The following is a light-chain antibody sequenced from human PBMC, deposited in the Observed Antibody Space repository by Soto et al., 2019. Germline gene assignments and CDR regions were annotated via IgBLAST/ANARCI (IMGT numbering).Light chain of an antibody. CDR2: GAS. CDR3: QQYNIWPRT. V-gene: IGKV3-15*01. J-gene: IGKJ4*01. CDR1: QSVSSN. Sequence: IVMTQSPATLSVSPGERATLSCRASQSVSSNLAWYQQKSGQGPRLLIYGASRRATGIPAKFSGSDSGTEFTLTISSLQSEDFAVYYCQQYNIWPRTFGGGTKVEIK.